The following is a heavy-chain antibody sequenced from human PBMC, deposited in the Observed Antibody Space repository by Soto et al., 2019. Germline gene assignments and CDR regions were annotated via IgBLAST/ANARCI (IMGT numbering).Heavy chain of an antibody. CDR3: ARDRRQWLVSGGMDV. CDR2: IIPIFGTA. J-gene: IGHJ6*02. Sequence: ASVKVSCKASGGTFGSYAISWVRQAPGQGLEWMGGIIPIFGTANYAQKFQGRVTITADESTSTAYMELSSLRSEDTAVYYCARDRRQWLVSGGMDVWGQGTTVTVSS. D-gene: IGHD6-19*01. CDR1: GGTFGSYA. V-gene: IGHV1-69*13.